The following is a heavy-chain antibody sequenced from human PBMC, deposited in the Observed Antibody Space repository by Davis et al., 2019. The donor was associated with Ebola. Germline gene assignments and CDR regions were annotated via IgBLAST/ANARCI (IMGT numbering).Heavy chain of an antibody. Sequence: GESLKISCEASGFSFSGYTMTWVRQAPGKGLEWVAKMKEDGSDEHYVDSVKGRFTISRDNAKNSLYLQINSLRVDDTAVYYCARGGLSRLDHWGQGTVVTVSS. CDR2: MKEDGSDE. CDR1: GFSFSGYT. CDR3: ARGGLSRLDH. J-gene: IGHJ4*02. V-gene: IGHV3-7*01. D-gene: IGHD3-22*01.